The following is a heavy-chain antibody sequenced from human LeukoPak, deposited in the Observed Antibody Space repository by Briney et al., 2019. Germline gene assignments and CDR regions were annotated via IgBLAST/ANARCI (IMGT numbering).Heavy chain of an antibody. CDR1: GYTFTNYG. J-gene: IGHJ4*02. D-gene: IGHD3-22*01. CDR3: ARGYYDSSGYYGVDY. CDR2: IKPNSGGT. Sequence: GASVKVSCKASGYTFTNYGISWVRQAPGQGLEWMGWIKPNSGGTKYAQKFQGRVTMTRDTSTSIAYMTLSRLRSDDTAVYYCARGYYDSSGYYGVDYWGQGTLVTVSS. V-gene: IGHV1-2*02.